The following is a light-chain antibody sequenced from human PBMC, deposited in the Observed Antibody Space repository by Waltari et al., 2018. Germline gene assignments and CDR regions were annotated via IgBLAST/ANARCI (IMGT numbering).Light chain of an antibody. CDR2: AAP. J-gene: IGKJ4*01. V-gene: IGKV1-8*01. CDR3: QQYYSYPLT. CDR1: QGISRY. Sequence: AIRMTQSPSSFSASTGDRVTITCRASQGISRYLAWYHHKPGKAPKLLIYAAPTLQRGVPSRFSGSRSGKDVTLTISGLQSHDFATYYRQQYYSYPLTCGRGTKVEIK.